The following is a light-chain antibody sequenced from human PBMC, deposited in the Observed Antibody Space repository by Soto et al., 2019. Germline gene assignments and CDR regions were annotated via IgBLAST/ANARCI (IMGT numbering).Light chain of an antibody. Sequence: QSALTQPASVSGSPGQSITISCTGTSSDVGGYNYVSWYQQHPGKAPKLMIYEVSNRPSGVSNRFSGSKSGNTASLTVSGLQAEDEADYYCSSYAGSNNYVFGSGTKHRP. J-gene: IGLJ1*01. CDR3: SSYAGSNNYV. CDR2: EVS. V-gene: IGLV2-14*01. CDR1: SSDVGGYNY.